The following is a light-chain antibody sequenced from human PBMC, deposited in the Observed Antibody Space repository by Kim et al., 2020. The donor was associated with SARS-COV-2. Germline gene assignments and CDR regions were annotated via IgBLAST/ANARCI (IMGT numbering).Light chain of an antibody. CDR2: GKN. V-gene: IGLV3-19*01. CDR3: NSRDSSGNHYV. Sequence: ALGQTGRITCQGDSRRSYYASWYQQKPGQAPVLVIYGKNNRPSGIPDRFSGSSSGNTASLTITGAQAEDEADYYCNSRDSSGNHYVFGAGTQVTVL. CDR1: SRRSYY. J-gene: IGLJ1*01.